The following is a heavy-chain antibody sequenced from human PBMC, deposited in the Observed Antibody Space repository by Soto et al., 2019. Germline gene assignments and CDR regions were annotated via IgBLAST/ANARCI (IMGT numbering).Heavy chain of an antibody. Sequence: DSVKVSCKASGYTFTGHYIHWVRQAPEQGPEWMGEIGPETGATRYAQKFQGRVTMTRDMSITTVYMELNNLSPDDTAVYYCGRGRSGQIVVFYWGQGTPVTVSS. J-gene: IGHJ4*02. CDR3: GRGRSGQIVVFY. CDR2: IGPETGAT. D-gene: IGHD1-26*01. V-gene: IGHV1-2*02. CDR1: GYTFTGHY.